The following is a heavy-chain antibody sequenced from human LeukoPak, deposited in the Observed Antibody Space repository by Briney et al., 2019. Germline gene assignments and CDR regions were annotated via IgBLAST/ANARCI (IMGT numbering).Heavy chain of an antibody. Sequence: GGSLRLSCAASGFTFSSYAMSWVRQAPGKGLEWVAVISYDGSNKYYADSVKGRFTISRDNSKNTLYLQMNSLRAEDTAVYYCARDPEYSSSSGDYWGQGTLVTVSS. CDR1: GFTFSSYA. D-gene: IGHD6-6*01. CDR2: ISYDGSNK. CDR3: ARDPEYSSSSGDY. J-gene: IGHJ4*02. V-gene: IGHV3-30-3*01.